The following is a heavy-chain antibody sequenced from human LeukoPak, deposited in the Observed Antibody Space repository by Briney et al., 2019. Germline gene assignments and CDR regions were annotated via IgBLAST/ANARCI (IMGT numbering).Heavy chain of an antibody. CDR3: ARDGSGSSGWYNYYYGMDV. J-gene: IGHJ6*02. D-gene: IGHD6-19*01. Sequence: ASVKVSCKASGYTFTSYGISWVRQAPGQGLEWMGWISAYNGNTNYAQKFQGRVTMTRDTSISTAYMELSRLRSDDTAVYYCARDGSGSSGWYNYYYGMDVWGQGTTVTVSS. V-gene: IGHV1-18*01. CDR2: ISAYNGNT. CDR1: GYTFTSYG.